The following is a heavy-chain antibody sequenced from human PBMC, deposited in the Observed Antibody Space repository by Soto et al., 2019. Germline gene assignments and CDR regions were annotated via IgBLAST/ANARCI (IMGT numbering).Heavy chain of an antibody. D-gene: IGHD1-26*01. V-gene: IGHV4-59*01. CDR1: GGSISNYY. J-gene: IGHJ4*02. CDR3: ARESTQEWDSYFES. CDR2: IRYTGST. Sequence: PSETLSLTCSVSGGSISNYYWSWIRQPPGKGLEWIGFIRYTGSTNSNPSLKSRVTMSVDTSKNQFSLQLASVTAADTAIYYCARESTQEWDSYFESSGQGTLVTVSS.